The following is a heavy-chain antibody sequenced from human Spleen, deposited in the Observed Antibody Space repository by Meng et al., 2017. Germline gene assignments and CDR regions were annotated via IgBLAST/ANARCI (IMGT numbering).Heavy chain of an antibody. J-gene: IGHJ4*02. CDR1: GFTFSSYA. Sequence: GESLKISCAGSGFTFSSYAMHWVRQAPGKGLEWVAVVSFDGSNQYYADSVKGRFTISRDNSKNTIFLQMNSLRPEDTAVYYCARESGGWCFDSWGQGTLVTVSS. V-gene: IGHV3-30*01. CDR2: VSFDGSNQ. D-gene: IGHD6-19*01. CDR3: ARESGGWCFDS.